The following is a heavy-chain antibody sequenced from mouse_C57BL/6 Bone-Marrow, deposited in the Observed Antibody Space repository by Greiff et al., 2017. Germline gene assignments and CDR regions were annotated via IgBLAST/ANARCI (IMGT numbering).Heavy chain of an antibody. CDR1: GYTFTSYW. V-gene: IGHV1-7*01. D-gene: IGHD2-5*01. CDR2: INPSSGYT. J-gene: IGHJ4*01. CDR3: ATYYSNYDAMDY. Sequence: QVQLQQSGAELAKPGASVKLSCKASGYTFTSYWMHWVKQSPGQGLEWIGYINPSSGYTKYNQKFKDKATLTADKSSSTAYMQLSSLTYEDSAVYYCATYYSNYDAMDYWGQGTSVTVSS.